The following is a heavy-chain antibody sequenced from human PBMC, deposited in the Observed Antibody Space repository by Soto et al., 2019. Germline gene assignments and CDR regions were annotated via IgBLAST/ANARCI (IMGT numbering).Heavy chain of an antibody. Sequence: QVLLQQWGAGRLKPSETLSLTCAVSGGSFIDYSWGWIRQSPGTGLEWIGESNHSGSANYNPSLKSRVTIYVDTSKNQFSLKLYSVTAADAAVYYCARVSDYWSQGTLVTVSS. CDR1: GGSFIDYS. CDR3: ARVSDY. J-gene: IGHJ4*02. CDR2: SNHSGSA. V-gene: IGHV4-34*01.